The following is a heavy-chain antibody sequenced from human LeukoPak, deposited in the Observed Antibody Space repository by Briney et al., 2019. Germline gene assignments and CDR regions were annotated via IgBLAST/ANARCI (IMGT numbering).Heavy chain of an antibody. V-gene: IGHV3-7*01. CDR1: GFTFSSYA. CDR3: ARISGSSKKYFQH. Sequence: GGSLRLSCAASGFTFSSYAMSWVRQAPVKGLEWVANIEQDGSEKYYVDSVKGRFTISRDNANNSVYLQMNSLRAEDTALYYCARISGSSKKYFQHWGQGTLATVSS. J-gene: IGHJ1*01. D-gene: IGHD1-26*01. CDR2: IEQDGSEK.